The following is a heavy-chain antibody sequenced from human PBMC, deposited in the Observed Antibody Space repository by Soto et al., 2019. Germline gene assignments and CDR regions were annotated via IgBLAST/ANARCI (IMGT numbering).Heavy chain of an antibody. J-gene: IGHJ6*02. V-gene: IGHV3-30*18. CDR3: AKDLQYYDFWRGYYNRFNYYYYYGMDV. CDR2: ISYDGSNK. CDR1: GFTFSSYG. D-gene: IGHD3-3*01. Sequence: PGGSLRLSCAASGFTFSSYGMHWVRQAPGKGPEWVAVISYDGSNKYYADSVKGRFTISRDNSKNTLYLQMNSLRAEDTAVYYCAKDLQYYDFWRGYYNRFNYYYYYGMDVWGQGTTVTVSS.